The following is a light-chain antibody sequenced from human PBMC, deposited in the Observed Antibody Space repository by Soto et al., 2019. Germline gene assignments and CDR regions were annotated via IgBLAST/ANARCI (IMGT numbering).Light chain of an antibody. V-gene: IGLV2-14*01. Sequence: QPASVSGSLGQSITISCTGTSSDVGGYNYVSWYQQHPGKVPKLIIYEVDNRPSGVSNRFSGSKSANTASLTISGLQADDEADYYCSSFTSSSTQVFGGGTKVTVL. CDR2: EVD. CDR1: SSDVGGYNY. CDR3: SSFTSSSTQV. J-gene: IGLJ3*02.